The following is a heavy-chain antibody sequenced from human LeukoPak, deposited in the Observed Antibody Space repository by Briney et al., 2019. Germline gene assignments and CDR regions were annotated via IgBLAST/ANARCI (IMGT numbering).Heavy chain of an antibody. Sequence: PGGSLRLSCAASGFTFSSYSMNWVRQAPGKGLEWVSSISSSSSYIYYADSVKGRFTISRDNAKNSLYLQMNSLRAEDTAVYYCARTVGDGEGIDYWGQGTLVTVSS. D-gene: IGHD3-10*01. CDR1: GFTFSSYS. CDR2: ISSSSSYI. J-gene: IGHJ4*02. V-gene: IGHV3-21*01. CDR3: ARTVGDGEGIDY.